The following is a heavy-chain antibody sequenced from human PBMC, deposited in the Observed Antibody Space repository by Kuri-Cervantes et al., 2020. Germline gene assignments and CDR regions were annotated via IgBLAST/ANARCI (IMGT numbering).Heavy chain of an antibody. CDR3: AREMGQWLVHYYYYGMDV. J-gene: IGHJ6*02. V-gene: IGHV1-3*01. CDR2: INAGNGNT. CDR1: GYTFTSYA. D-gene: IGHD6-19*01. Sequence: ASVKVSCKASGYTFTSYAMHWVRQAPGQRLEWMGWINAGNGNTKYSQKFQGRVTITRDTSASTAYMELSSLRSEDTAVYYCAREMGQWLVHYYYYGMDVWGQGTTVTVSS.